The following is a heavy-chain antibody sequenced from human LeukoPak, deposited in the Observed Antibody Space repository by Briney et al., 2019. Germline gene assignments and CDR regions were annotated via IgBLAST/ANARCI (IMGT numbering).Heavy chain of an antibody. CDR1: GFTFSDYY. CDR2: ISSSGSTI. Sequence: GGSLRLSCAASGFTFSDYYMSWLRQAPGKGLEWVSYISSSGSTIYYADSVKGRFTISRDNAKNSLYLQMNSLRAEDTAVYYCASSSSWAYDAFYIWGQGTMVTVSS. V-gene: IGHV3-11*01. D-gene: IGHD6-13*01. CDR3: ASSSSWAYDAFYI. J-gene: IGHJ3*02.